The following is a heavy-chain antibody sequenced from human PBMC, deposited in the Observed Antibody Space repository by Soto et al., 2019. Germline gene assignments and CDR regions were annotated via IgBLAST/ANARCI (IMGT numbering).Heavy chain of an antibody. V-gene: IGHV3-33*01. CDR1: GFTFSSYG. J-gene: IGHJ6*02. CDR3: ARAWVYCSSTSCYFSRGFYGMDV. Sequence: HPVGSLRLSCAASGFTFSSYGMHWVRQAPGKGLEWVAFIWHDGGNKFYAESVKGRFTISRDNSKNTLYLQMTSLSAEDTAMYYCARAWVYCSSTSCYFSRGFYGMDVWGQGTTVTVSS. D-gene: IGHD2-2*01. CDR2: IWHDGGNK.